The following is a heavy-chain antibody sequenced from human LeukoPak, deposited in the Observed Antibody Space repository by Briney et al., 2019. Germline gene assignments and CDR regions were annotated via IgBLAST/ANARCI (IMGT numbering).Heavy chain of an antibody. Sequence: PSETLSLTCTVSGGSISSYCWSWIRQPPGKGLDWIGCIYYSGSTNYNPSLKSRVTISVDTSKNQFSLKLRSVTAADTAVYYCAKRYCSSTTCYDDRGAFDYWGQGTLVTVSS. J-gene: IGHJ4*02. D-gene: IGHD2-2*01. CDR2: IYYSGST. CDR1: GGSISSYC. CDR3: AKRYCSSTTCYDDRGAFDY. V-gene: IGHV4-59*08.